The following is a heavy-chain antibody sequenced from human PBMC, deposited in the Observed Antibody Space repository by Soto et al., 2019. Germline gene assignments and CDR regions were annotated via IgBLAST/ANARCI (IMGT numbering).Heavy chain of an antibody. CDR1: GYIFSNHG. CDR3: ARGGIYSSDWHFDS. J-gene: IGHJ4*02. Sequence: QVQLMQSGVEVKKPGASVKVSCKTSGYIFSNHGITWVRQAPGQGLEWMGWISAYNGNTDYAQKFQDRVTVTADTSTTIAYMELRSLRSDDTAMYYCARGGIYSSDWHFDSWGQGTLVTVSS. D-gene: IGHD6-19*01. CDR2: ISAYNGNT. V-gene: IGHV1-18*01.